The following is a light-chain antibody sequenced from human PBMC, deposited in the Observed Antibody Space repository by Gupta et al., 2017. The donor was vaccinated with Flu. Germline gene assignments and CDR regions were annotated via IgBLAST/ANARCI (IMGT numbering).Light chain of an antibody. CDR2: GAT. Sequence: GTLCWFEGGAASPSWRASKRVGNKFLAWYQKKVGQAPRRLLNGATSRAAGIPGRFSGSGYGTDFTLTISGLEPEDSAVYYCPQYGTSPRTFGQGTKV. CDR3: PQYGTSPRT. CDR1: KRVGNKF. J-gene: IGKJ1*01. V-gene: IGKV3-20*01.